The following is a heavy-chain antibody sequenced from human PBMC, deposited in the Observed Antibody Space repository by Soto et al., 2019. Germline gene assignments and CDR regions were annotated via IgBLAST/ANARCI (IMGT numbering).Heavy chain of an antibody. CDR3: ALRWLPDYFDY. D-gene: IGHD5-18*01. CDR1: GYTFTSYY. CDR2: INPSGGST. V-gene: IGHV1-46*01. Sequence: ASVKVSCKASGYTFTSYYMHWVRQAPGQGLEWMGIINPSGGSTSYAQKFQGRVTMTRDTSTSTVYMELSSLRSEDTAVYYCALRWLPDYFDYWGQGTLVTVSS. J-gene: IGHJ4*02.